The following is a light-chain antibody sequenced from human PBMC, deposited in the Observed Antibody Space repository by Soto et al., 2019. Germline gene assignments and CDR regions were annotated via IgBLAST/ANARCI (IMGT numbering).Light chain of an antibody. Sequence: QLVLTQSPSASASLGASVKLTCTLSSGHSSYAIAWRQQQPEKGPRYLMKVNSDGSHSKGDGIPDRFSGSSSGAERYLTITSLQSEDEADYYCQTWGTGIQVFGGGTKLTVL. J-gene: IGLJ3*02. CDR1: SGHSSYA. V-gene: IGLV4-69*01. CDR2: VNSDGSH. CDR3: QTWGTGIQV.